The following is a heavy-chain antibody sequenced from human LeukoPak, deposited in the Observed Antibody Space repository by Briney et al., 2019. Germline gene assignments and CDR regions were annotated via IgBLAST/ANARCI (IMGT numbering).Heavy chain of an antibody. Sequence: KPSETLSLTCAVYGGSFSGYYWSWIRQPPGKGLEWIGEINHRGSTNYNPSLKSRVTISVDTSKNQFSLKLSSVTAADTAVYYCARGVYIAAAQYGYWGQGTLVTVSS. CDR1: GGSFSGYY. CDR3: ARGVYIAAAQYGY. D-gene: IGHD6-13*01. V-gene: IGHV4-34*01. J-gene: IGHJ4*02. CDR2: INHRGST.